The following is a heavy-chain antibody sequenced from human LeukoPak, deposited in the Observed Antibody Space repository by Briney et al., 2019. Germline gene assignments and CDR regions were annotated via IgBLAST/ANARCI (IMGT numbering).Heavy chain of an antibody. V-gene: IGHV3-33*06. CDR2: IWNDGSAK. CDR1: GFDFSTFA. J-gene: IGHJ4*02. Sequence: GGSLRLSCAASGFDFSTFAMHWVRQAPGKGLEWVAVIWNDGSAKYYAGSVEGRFTISRDNSKEILYLQMSSLKDEDTAVYYCLKVFYRKTSGGFPSWGQGTLVTVSS. CDR3: LKVFYRKTSGGFPS. D-gene: IGHD3-10*01.